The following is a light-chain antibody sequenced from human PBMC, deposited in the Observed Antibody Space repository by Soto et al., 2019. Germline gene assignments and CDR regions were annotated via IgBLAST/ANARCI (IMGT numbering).Light chain of an antibody. CDR1: SSNIGSNY. CDR2: GSN. Sequence: QSALTQPPSASGTPGQRVTISCSGSSSNIGSNYVYWYQQLTGTAPKLLIDGSNQRPSGVPDRFSGSKSGTSASLAISGLRSEDEADYYCAAWDGSLSAWMFGGGTKLTVL. CDR3: AAWDGSLSAWM. V-gene: IGLV1-47*02. J-gene: IGLJ3*02.